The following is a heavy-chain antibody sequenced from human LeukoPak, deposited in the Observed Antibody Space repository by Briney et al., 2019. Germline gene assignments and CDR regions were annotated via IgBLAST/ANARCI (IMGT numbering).Heavy chain of an antibody. V-gene: IGHV3-9*01. D-gene: IGHD3-10*01. J-gene: IGHJ4*02. CDR1: GFTFDDYA. CDR2: ITWNSDNI. Sequence: PGGSLGLSCAASGFTFDDYAMQWVRQAPGKGLEWVSGITWNSDNIEHADSVKGRITIARDNAKNSLYLQMNSLRAEDTAVYYCARVLYGSGILDYWGQGTLVTVSS. CDR3: ARVLYGSGILDY.